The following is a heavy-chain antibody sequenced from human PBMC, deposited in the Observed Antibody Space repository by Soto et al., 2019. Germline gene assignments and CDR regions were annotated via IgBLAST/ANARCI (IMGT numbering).Heavy chain of an antibody. D-gene: IGHD2-21*01. V-gene: IGHV1-69*06. CDR1: GCTFSSYA. Sequence: QVQLVQSGAEVKKPGSSVKVSCKASGCTFSSYAISWVRQAPGQGLEWMGGIIPILGTANYAQKFQGRVTIAAAKYTSTVYMELSSLGSEDMDVYYCARDRDGYSNRYFDYWGQGTLVTVSS. J-gene: IGHJ4*02. CDR3: ARDRDGYSNRYFDY. CDR2: IIPILGTA.